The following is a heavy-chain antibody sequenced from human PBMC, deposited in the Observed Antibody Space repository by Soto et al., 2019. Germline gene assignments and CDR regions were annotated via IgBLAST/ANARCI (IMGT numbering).Heavy chain of an antibody. Sequence: SETLSLTCTVSGGSISSYYWSWIRQPPGKGLEWIGYIYYSGSTNYNPSLKSRVTISVDTSKNQFSLKLSSVTAADTAVYYCARAGGRGNWFDPWGQGTRVTV. J-gene: IGHJ5*02. CDR3: ARAGGRGNWFDP. CDR2: IYYSGST. D-gene: IGHD3-10*01. V-gene: IGHV4-59*01. CDR1: GGSISSYY.